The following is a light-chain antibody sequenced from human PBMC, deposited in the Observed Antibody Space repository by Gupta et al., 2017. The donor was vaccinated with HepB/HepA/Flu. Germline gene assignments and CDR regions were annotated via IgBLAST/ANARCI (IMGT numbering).Light chain of an antibody. V-gene: IGKV4-1*01. CDR3: QQYYTTPFT. J-gene: IGKJ4*01. CDR2: WAS. CDR1: QNVLYSSNDKTF. Sequence: DLVMTQSPDSLAVCLGERATINCKSSQNVLYSSNDKTFLAWYQQKPGQPPKLLIYWASTRESGVPDRFSGSGSGTDFTLTISSLQTEDVAVYYCQQYYTTPFTFGGGTKVEIK.